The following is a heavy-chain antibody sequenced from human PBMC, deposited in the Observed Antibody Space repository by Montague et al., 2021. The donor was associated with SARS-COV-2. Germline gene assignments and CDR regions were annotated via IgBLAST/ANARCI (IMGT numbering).Heavy chain of an antibody. J-gene: IGHJ6*02. CDR1: GGSISSSSYY. Sequence: SETLSLTCTVSGGSISSSSYYRGWIRQPPGKGLEWIGSSYYSGSTYYNPSLKSRVTISVDTSKNQFSLKLSSVTAADTAVYYCARRVTGTTVHYYYDGMDVWGQGTTVTVSS. CDR3: ARRVTGTTVHYYYDGMDV. D-gene: IGHD1-20*01. CDR2: SYYSGST. V-gene: IGHV4-39*01.